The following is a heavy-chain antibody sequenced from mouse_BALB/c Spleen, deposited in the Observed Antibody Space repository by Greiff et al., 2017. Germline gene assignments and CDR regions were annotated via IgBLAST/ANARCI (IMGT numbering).Heavy chain of an antibody. CDR1: GYTFTSYW. CDR3: AREYGNSFAD. Sequence: DLVKPGASVKLSCKASGYTFTSYWINWIKQRPGQGLEWIGRIAPGSGSTYYNEMFKGKATLTVDTSSSTAYIQLSSLSSEDSAVYFCAREYGNSFADWGQGTLVTVSA. CDR2: IAPGSGST. D-gene: IGHD2-10*02. V-gene: IGHV1S41*01. J-gene: IGHJ3*01.